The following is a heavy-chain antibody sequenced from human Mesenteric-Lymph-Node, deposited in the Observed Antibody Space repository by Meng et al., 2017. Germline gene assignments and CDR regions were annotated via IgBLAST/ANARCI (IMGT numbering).Heavy chain of an antibody. Sequence: GGSLRLSCVASGFTFSSYSMNWVRQAPGKGLEWVPSISSSSSYIYYADSVKGRFTISRDNAKNSLYLQMNSLRAEDTAVYYCARDGRGYYYDSSGYYHWYFDLWGRGTLVTVSS. CDR1: GFTFSSYS. CDR2: ISSSSSYI. J-gene: IGHJ2*01. V-gene: IGHV3-21*01. D-gene: IGHD3-22*01. CDR3: ARDGRGYYYDSSGYYHWYFDL.